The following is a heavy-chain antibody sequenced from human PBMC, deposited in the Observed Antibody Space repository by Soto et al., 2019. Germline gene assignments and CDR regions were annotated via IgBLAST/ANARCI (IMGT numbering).Heavy chain of an antibody. J-gene: IGHJ4*02. D-gene: IGHD6-6*01. Sequence: PGGSLRLSCAASGFTFSSYGMHWVRQAPGKGLEWVAVISYDGSNKYYADSVKGRFTISRDNSKNTLYLQMNSLRAEDTAVYYCAKDRNIAARTKLIFDYWGQGTLVNVSS. V-gene: IGHV3-30*18. CDR1: GFTFSSYG. CDR2: ISYDGSNK. CDR3: AKDRNIAARTKLIFDY.